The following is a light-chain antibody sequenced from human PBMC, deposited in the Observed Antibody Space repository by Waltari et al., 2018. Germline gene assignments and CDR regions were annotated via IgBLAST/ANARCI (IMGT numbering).Light chain of an antibody. CDR3: QTWDPDTVV. Sequence: QLAVTQSPSASASLGASVKLTCTLRSEHSAYAIAWQQHQPEKGPRFLMNIDGGGGHTKGDGIPDRFSGFSSGAERYLTISSLQYEDEAAYYCQTWDPDTVVFGGGTKLTV. CDR2: IDGGGGH. CDR1: SEHSAYA. J-gene: IGLJ2*01. V-gene: IGLV4-69*01.